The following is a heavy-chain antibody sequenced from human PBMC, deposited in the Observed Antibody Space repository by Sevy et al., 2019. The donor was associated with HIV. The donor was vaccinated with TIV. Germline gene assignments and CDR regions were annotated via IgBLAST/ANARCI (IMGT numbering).Heavy chain of an antibody. CDR2: IRSTGDST. J-gene: IGHJ6*02. V-gene: IGHV3-23*01. CDR3: AKSLRPDIVVSAAHHTYYYGMDV. Sequence: GGSLRLSCAASGFGFSSHAMSWVRQAPGKGLEWVSAIRSTGDSTYYEDSVKGRFTISRDNSKNTVYVEMTSLRADDTAIYYCAKSLRPDIVVSAAHHTYYYGMDVWGQGTTVTVSS. D-gene: IGHD2-2*01. CDR1: GFGFSSHA.